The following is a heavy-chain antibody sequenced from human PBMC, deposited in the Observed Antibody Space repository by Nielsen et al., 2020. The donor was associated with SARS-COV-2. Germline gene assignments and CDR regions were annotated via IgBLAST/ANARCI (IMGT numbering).Heavy chain of an antibody. CDR3: ASSVPAAMSGFDP. Sequence: SETLSLTCTVSGGSISSYYWSWIRQPPGKGLEWIGYIYYSGSTNYNPSLKSRVTISVDTSKNQFSLKLSSVTAADTAVYYCASSVPAAMSGFDPWGQGTLVTVSS. CDR2: IYYSGST. CDR1: GGSISSYY. V-gene: IGHV4-59*01. D-gene: IGHD2-2*01. J-gene: IGHJ5*02.